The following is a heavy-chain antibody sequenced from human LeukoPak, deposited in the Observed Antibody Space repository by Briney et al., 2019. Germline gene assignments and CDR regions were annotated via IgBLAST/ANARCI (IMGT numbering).Heavy chain of an antibody. Sequence: SVKGRFTISRDNSKNTLYLQMNSLRGEDTAVYYCAKDREKYASGGYYKWGQGTLVTVSS. D-gene: IGHD3-10*01. J-gene: IGHJ4*02. CDR3: AKDREKYASGGYYK. V-gene: IGHV3-30*02.